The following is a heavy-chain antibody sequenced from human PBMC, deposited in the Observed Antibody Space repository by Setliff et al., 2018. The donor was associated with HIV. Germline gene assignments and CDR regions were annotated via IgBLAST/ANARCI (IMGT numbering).Heavy chain of an antibody. V-gene: IGHV1-69*04. D-gene: IGHD3-22*01. CDR2: IIPILGIA. Sequence: GASVKVSCKASGGNFSSYTISWVRQAPGQGLEWMGRIIPILGIANYAQKFQGRVTITADKSTSTAYMELSSLRSEDTAVYYCARDSPNYYDSSGSWGQGTLVTVSS. J-gene: IGHJ5*02. CDR1: GGNFSSYT. CDR3: ARDSPNYYDSSGS.